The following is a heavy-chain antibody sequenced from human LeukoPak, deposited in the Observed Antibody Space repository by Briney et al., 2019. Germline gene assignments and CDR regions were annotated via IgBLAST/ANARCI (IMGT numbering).Heavy chain of an antibody. Sequence: SETLSLTCTVSGGSVSSSSYYWGWIRQPPGKGLEWIGSIYYSGSTYYNPSLKSRVTISVDTSKNQFSLKLSSVTAADTAVYYCARQLGYCSSTSCYADKVDYWGQGTLVTVSS. J-gene: IGHJ4*02. CDR2: IYYSGST. V-gene: IGHV4-39*01. CDR3: ARQLGYCSSTSCYADKVDY. CDR1: GGSVSSSSYY. D-gene: IGHD2-2*01.